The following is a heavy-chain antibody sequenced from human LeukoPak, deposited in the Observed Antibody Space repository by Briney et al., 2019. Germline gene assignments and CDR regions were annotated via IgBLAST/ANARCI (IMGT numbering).Heavy chain of an antibody. D-gene: IGHD3-3*01. CDR1: GFTFSGSA. CDR2: IRSKANSYAT. CDR3: TRQPFGVVITRIEYYYYGMDV. Sequence: GVSLRLSCAASGFTFSGSAMHWVRQASGKGLEWVGRIRSKANSYATAYAASVKGRFTISRDDSKNTAYLQMNSLKTEDTAVYYCTRQPFGVVITRIEYYYYGMDVWGQGTTVTVSS. J-gene: IGHJ6*02. V-gene: IGHV3-73*01.